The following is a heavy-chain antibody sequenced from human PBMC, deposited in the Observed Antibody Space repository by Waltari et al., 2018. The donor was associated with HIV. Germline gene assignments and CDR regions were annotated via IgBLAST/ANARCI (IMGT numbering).Heavy chain of an antibody. J-gene: IGHJ6*02. CDR1: GFTFSGYS. Sequence: QVQVVESGGGEVRPGRSLTLACTASGFTFSGYSMHWVRQAPGKGLEWVASILDDGATKYYGGSVRGRFTISRDNSENTLYLQMNSLRTTDTAVYFCARECPRDIVVVKYWDYGMDVWGQGTPVTVSS. CDR3: ARECPRDIVVVKYWDYGMDV. V-gene: IGHV3-30-3*01. CDR2: ILDDGATK. D-gene: IGHD2-2*01.